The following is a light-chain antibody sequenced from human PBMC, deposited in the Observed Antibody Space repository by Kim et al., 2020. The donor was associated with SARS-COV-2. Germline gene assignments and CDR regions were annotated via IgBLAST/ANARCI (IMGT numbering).Light chain of an antibody. Sequence: EIVLTQSPATLSLSPGERATLSCRASQSVSSQLAWYQQKPGQPPRLLIYDASNRATGIPARFSGSGSGTDFTLTISSLDPEDFVVYYCQQRSSRPPMYTFGQGTKLEI. V-gene: IGKV3-11*01. CDR2: DAS. CDR1: QSVSSQ. CDR3: QQRSSRPPMYT. J-gene: IGKJ2*01.